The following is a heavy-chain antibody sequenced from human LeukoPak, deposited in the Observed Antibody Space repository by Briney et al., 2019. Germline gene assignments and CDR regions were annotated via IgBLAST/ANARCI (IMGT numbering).Heavy chain of an antibody. J-gene: IGHJ4*02. Sequence: PSETLSLTCTVSGGSITTDYWSWIRQPAGEGLEWIGRINISGSTNYYPSLKSRVSMSIDTSKNQFSLKLASVTAADTAIYYCARERYGDPYYFDYWGQGTLVTVSS. CDR1: GGSITTDY. D-gene: IGHD4-17*01. V-gene: IGHV4-4*07. CDR3: ARERYGDPYYFDY. CDR2: INISGST.